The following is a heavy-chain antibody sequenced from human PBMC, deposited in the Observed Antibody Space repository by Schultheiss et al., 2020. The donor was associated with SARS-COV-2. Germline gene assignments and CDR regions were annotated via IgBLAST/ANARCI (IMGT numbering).Heavy chain of an antibody. CDR3: ARGVPDAFDI. V-gene: IGHV4-59*10. CDR1: GGSFSGYY. D-gene: IGHD4/OR15-4a*01. Sequence: SETLSLTCAVYGGSFSGYYWSWIRQPAGKGLEWIGRIYTSGSTNYNPSLKSRVTMSVDTSKNQFSLKLSSVTAADTAVYYCARGVPDAFDIWGQGTMVTVSS. J-gene: IGHJ3*02. CDR2: IYTSGST.